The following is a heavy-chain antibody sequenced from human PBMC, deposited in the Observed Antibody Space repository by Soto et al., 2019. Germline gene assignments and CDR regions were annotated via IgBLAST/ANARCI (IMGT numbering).Heavy chain of an antibody. Sequence: ASVKVSCKASGYTLTSYAMHWVSQAPGHRLEWMGWINAGNGNTKYSQKFQGRVTITRDTSASTAYMELSSLRSEDTAVYYCARPLSTMLRGVSGAFKGFDPWGKGTLVTVSS. V-gene: IGHV1-3*01. J-gene: IGHJ5*02. CDR3: ARPLSTMLRGVSGAFKGFDP. D-gene: IGHD3-10*01. CDR1: GYTLTSYA. CDR2: INAGNGNT.